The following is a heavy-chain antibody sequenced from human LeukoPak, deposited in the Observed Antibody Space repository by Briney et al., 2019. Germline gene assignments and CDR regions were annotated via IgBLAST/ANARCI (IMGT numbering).Heavy chain of an antibody. CDR2: ISSSSSYI. Sequence: GGSLRLSCAASGFTFSSYSMNWVRQAPGKGLEWVSSISSSSSYIYYADSVKGRFTISRDNAKNSLYLQMNSLGAEDTAVYYCASPMTTSRNVNFDYWGQGTLVTVSP. D-gene: IGHD4-11*01. CDR1: GFTFSSYS. J-gene: IGHJ4*02. CDR3: ASPMTTSRNVNFDY. V-gene: IGHV3-21*01.